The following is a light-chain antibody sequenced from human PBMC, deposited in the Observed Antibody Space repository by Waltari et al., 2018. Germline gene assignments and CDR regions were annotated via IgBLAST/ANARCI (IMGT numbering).Light chain of an antibody. CDR1: QSLLHSNGVNY. J-gene: IGKJ2*01. Sequence: DIVLTQSPLSLSVTPGEPASISCRSSQSLLHSNGVNYVNYLDWYLQKPGQSPQLLIYLGSSRAPGVPDRFSGSGSGTDFSLRISRVEADDVGVYYCMQTLETSPMYTFGQGTKVEIK. CDR3: MQTLETSPMYT. CDR2: LGS. V-gene: IGKV2-28*01.